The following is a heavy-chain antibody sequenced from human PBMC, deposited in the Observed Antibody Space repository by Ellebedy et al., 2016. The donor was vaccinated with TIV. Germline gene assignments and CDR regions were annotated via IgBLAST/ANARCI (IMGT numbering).Heavy chain of an antibody. CDR2: IGDTAHNT. J-gene: IGHJ6*02. Sequence: ESLKISXAASGFTFSSYAMTWVRQAPGKGLEWVSGIGDTAHNTYYTDSVKGRFTISRDNSKNTLSLQMSSLRAEDTAVYYCAKARGSSVIDYNYFGMDVWGHGTTVTVSS. CDR1: GFTFSSYA. CDR3: AKARGSSVIDYNYFGMDV. D-gene: IGHD2-21*01. V-gene: IGHV3-23*01.